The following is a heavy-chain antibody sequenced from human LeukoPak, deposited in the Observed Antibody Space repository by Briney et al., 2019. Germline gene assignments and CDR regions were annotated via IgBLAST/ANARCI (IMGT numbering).Heavy chain of an antibody. Sequence: PGRSLRPSCAASGFTFSSYAMHWVRQAPGKGLEWVAVIWYDGSNKYYADSVKGRFTISRDNSKNTLYLQMNSLRAEDTAIYYCARDSSGYSPLDYWGQGTLVTVSS. CDR3: ARDSSGYSPLDY. V-gene: IGHV3-30*04. D-gene: IGHD3-22*01. CDR1: GFTFSSYA. CDR2: IWYDGSNK. J-gene: IGHJ4*02.